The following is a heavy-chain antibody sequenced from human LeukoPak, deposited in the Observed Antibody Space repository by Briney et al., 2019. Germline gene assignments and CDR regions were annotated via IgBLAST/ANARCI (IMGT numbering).Heavy chain of an antibody. CDR3: AREVYSSGWYYFDY. CDR1: GFTFSSYW. V-gene: IGHV3-74*01. Sequence: GGSLRLSCAASGFTFSSYWMHWVRQAPGKGLVWVSRINSDGSSTSYTDSVKGRFTISRDNAKSTLYLQMNSLRAEDTAVYYCAREVYSSGWYYFDYWGQGTLVTVSS. D-gene: IGHD6-19*01. CDR2: INSDGSST. J-gene: IGHJ4*02.